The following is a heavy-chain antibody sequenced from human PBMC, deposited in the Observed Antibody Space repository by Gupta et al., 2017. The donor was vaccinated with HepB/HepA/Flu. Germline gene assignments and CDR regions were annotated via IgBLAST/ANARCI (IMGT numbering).Heavy chain of an antibody. Sequence: QVQLVESGGGVVQPGRSLRLSCAASGFSISLYGMHWVRQAPGKGLKWVALRLNDGVTKYYADSLEGRFTISRDNSKNTLYLQMNSLRAEDTAVYHCARDIGDCSSGRCYSDYFDLWGQGTLVIVSS. CDR3: ARDIGDCSSGRCYSDYFDL. J-gene: IGHJ4*02. V-gene: IGHV3-33*01. CDR2: RLNDGVTK. D-gene: IGHD2-15*01. CDR1: GFSISLYG.